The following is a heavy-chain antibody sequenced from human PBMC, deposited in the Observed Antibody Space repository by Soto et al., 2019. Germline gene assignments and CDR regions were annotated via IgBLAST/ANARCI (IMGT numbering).Heavy chain of an antibody. CDR1: GFTFSSYA. Sequence: GGSLRLSCAASGFTFSSYAMHWVRQAPGKGLEWVAVISYDGSNKYYADSVKGRFTISRDNSKNTLYLQMNSLRAEDTAVYYCARDRIAVAGTVMDYWGPGTLVTVSS. V-gene: IGHV3-30-3*01. D-gene: IGHD6-19*01. CDR3: ARDRIAVAGTVMDY. CDR2: ISYDGSNK. J-gene: IGHJ4*02.